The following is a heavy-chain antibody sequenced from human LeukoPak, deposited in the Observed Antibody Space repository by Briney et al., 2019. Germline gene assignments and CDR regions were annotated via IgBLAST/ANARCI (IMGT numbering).Heavy chain of an antibody. D-gene: IGHD3-9*01. CDR3: AKSDSYDILTGYYIVDY. CDR1: GFTFSSYS. V-gene: IGHV3-21*01. Sequence: GGSLRLSCAASGFTFSSYSMNWVRQAPGKGLEWVSSISSSSSYIYYADSVKGRFTISRDNAKNSLYLQMNSLRAEDTAVYYCAKSDSYDILTGYYIVDYWGQGTLVTVSS. CDR2: ISSSSSYI. J-gene: IGHJ4*02.